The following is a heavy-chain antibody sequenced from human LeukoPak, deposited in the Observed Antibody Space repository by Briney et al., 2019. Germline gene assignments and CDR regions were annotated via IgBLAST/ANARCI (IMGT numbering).Heavy chain of an antibody. CDR3: ARDGPNGWYFDY. Sequence: PGGSLRLSCVASGFTFSSYGMSWVRQAPGKGLEWVSGINWNGGSTGYADSVKGRFTISRDNPKNSLYLQMNSLRAEDTVLYNCARDGPNGWYFDYWGQGTLVTVSS. J-gene: IGHJ4*02. V-gene: IGHV3-20*01. D-gene: IGHD4-17*01. CDR2: INWNGGST. CDR1: GFTFSSYG.